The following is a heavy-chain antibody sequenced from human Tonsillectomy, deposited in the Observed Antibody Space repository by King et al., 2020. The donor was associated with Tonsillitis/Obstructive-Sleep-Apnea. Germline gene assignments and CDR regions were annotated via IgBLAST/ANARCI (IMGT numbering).Heavy chain of an antibody. CDR3: ASIDGNERRDWDYRWGFDS. CDR2: IYHSGKT. D-gene: IGHD1-7*01. CDR1: GDSIRSTNW. J-gene: IGHJ4*02. V-gene: IGHV4-4*02. Sequence: LQLQESGPGLVKPSGTLSLACDVSGDSIRSTNWWSWVRQSPGKGLEWIGEIYHSGKTKYNPSLKSRVTMSVDKSKNQFSLNLKFVTAADTAVYYCASIDGNERRDWDYRWGFDSWGQGTLVTVSS.